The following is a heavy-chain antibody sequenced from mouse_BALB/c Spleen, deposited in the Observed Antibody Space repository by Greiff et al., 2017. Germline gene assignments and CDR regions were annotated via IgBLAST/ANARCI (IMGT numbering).Heavy chain of an antibody. CDR3: AREALRYAMDY. CDR2: ISYDGSN. Sequence: ESGPGLVKPSQSLSLTCSVTGYSITSGYYWNWIRQFPGNKLEWMGYISYDGSNNYNPSLKNRISITRDTSKNQFFLKLNSVTTEDTATYYCAREALRYAMDYWGQGTSVTVSS. D-gene: IGHD1-1*01. CDR1: GYSITSGYY. J-gene: IGHJ4*01. V-gene: IGHV3-6*02.